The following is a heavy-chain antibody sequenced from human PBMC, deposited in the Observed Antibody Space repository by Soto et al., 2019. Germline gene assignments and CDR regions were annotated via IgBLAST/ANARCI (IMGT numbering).Heavy chain of an antibody. D-gene: IGHD5-18*01. CDR3: ARPKLYSYEVYYYGMDV. J-gene: IGHJ6*02. Sequence: SETLSLTCTVSGGSISSSSYYWGWIRQPPGKGLEWIGSIYYSGSTYYNPSLKSRVTISVDTSKNQFSLKLSSVTAADTAVYYCARPKLYSYEVYYYGMDVWGQGTTVT. CDR1: GGSISSSSYY. CDR2: IYYSGST. V-gene: IGHV4-39*01.